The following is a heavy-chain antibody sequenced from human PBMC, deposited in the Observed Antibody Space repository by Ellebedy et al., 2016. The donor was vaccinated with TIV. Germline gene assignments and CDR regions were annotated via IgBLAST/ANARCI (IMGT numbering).Heavy chain of an antibody. CDR3: AHRGGYCSSTSCLPAGWFDP. Sequence: SGPTLVKPTQTLTLTCTFSGFSLSTSGVGVGWIRQPPGKALEWLALTYWNDDKRYSPSLKSRLTITKDTSKNQVVLTMTNMDPVDTATYYCAHRGGYCSSTSCLPAGWFDPWGQGTLVTVSS. CDR1: GFSLSTSGVG. V-gene: IGHV2-5*01. J-gene: IGHJ5*02. CDR2: TYWNDDK. D-gene: IGHD2-2*01.